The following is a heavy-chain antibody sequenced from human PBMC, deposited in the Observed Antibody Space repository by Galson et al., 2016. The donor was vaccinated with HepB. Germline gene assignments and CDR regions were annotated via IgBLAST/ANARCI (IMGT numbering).Heavy chain of an antibody. CDR2: ISSSSSHT. CDR1: GLTFSDFY. V-gene: IGHV3-11*06. Sequence: SLRLCCAASGLTFSDFYMSWIRQAPGKGLEWVSYISSSSSHTNYADSVRGRFTISRDNANNSLYLQMNSLRVEDTAVYYCARVDYGSGWREGWFDPWGQGTLVTVSS. D-gene: IGHD6-19*01. J-gene: IGHJ5*02. CDR3: ARVDYGSGWREGWFDP.